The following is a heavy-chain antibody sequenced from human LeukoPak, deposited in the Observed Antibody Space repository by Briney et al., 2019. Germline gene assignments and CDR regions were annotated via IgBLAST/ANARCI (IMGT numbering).Heavy chain of an antibody. J-gene: IGHJ4*02. V-gene: IGHV3-30*02. CDR2: IRYDGSNK. D-gene: IGHD3-3*01. CDR3: ARDYDFWSGNSDY. Sequence: GGSLRLSCVASGFTFSSYGMHWVRQAPGKGLEWVAFIRYDGSNKYYADSVKGRFTISRDNSKNTLYLQMNSLRAEDTAVYYCARDYDFWSGNSDYWGPGTLVTVSS. CDR1: GFTFSSYG.